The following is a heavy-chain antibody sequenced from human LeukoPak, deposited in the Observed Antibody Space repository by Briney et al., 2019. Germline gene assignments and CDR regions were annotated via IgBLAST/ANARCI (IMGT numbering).Heavy chain of an antibody. V-gene: IGHV1-69*01. D-gene: IGHD6-19*01. CDR3: ARGKIVAVAGTTGGYYYYGMDV. CDR1: GGTFSSYA. J-gene: IGHJ6*04. CDR2: IIPIFGTA. Sequence: ASVKVSCKASGGTFSSYAISWVRQAPGQGLEWMGGIIPIFGTANYAQKFQGRVTITADESTSTAYMELSSLRSEDTAVYYCARGKIVAVAGTTGGYYYYGMDVWGKGTTVTVSS.